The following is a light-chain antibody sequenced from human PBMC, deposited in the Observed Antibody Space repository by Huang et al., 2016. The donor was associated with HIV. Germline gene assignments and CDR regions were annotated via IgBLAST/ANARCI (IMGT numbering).Light chain of an antibody. Sequence: EIVMTQSPATLSVSPGERATLSCRASQSISTNLAWYQQKPGQAPRLLLYAASTRATGGPARLSGSGSGTSFTRSISSLQSEDLAVYFCQKYNNWPPPMYTFGQGTRLEIK. CDR3: QKYNNWPPPMYT. J-gene: IGKJ2*01. CDR2: AAS. CDR1: QSISTN. V-gene: IGKV3-15*01.